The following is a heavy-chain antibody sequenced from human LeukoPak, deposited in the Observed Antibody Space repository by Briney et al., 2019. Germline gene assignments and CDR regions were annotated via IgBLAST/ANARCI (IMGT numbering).Heavy chain of an antibody. Sequence: PSETLSLTCTVSGGSISSSSYYWGWIRQPPGKGLEWIGSIYYSGSTYYNPSLKSRVTISVDTSKNQFSLKLSSVTAADTAVYYCARSYSYGSLHFDYWGQGTLVTVSS. CDR1: GGSISSSSYY. CDR3: ARSYSYGSLHFDY. D-gene: IGHD5-18*01. V-gene: IGHV4-39*01. CDR2: IYYSGST. J-gene: IGHJ4*02.